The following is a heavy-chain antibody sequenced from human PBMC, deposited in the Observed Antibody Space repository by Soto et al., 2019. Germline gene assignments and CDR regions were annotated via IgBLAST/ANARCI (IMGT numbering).Heavy chain of an antibody. CDR1: GFTFSSYA. D-gene: IGHD3-10*01. CDR3: AKGLYGSGSYYKDYYQGMDV. V-gene: IGHV3-23*01. CDR2: ISGSGGST. Sequence: GGSLRLSCAASGFTFSSYAMSWVRQAPGKGLEWVSAISGSGGSTYYADSVKGRFTISRDNSKNTLYLQMNSLRAEDTAVYYCAKGLYGSGSYYKDYYQGMDVWGQGTTVTVSS. J-gene: IGHJ6*02.